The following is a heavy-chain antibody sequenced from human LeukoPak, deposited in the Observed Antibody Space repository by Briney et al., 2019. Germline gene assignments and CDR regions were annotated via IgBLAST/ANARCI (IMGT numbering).Heavy chain of an antibody. CDR2: IYYSGST. J-gene: IGHJ4*02. V-gene: IGHV4-39*02. Sequence: PSETLSLTCTVSGGSISSSSYYWGWIRQPPGKGLEWIGGIYYSGSTYYNPSLKSRLTISVDTSKNQLLLNLRSVTAADTAMYYCAREFNGSPDYLGQGTLVTVSS. D-gene: IGHD6-25*01. CDR3: AREFNGSPDY. CDR1: GGSISSSSYY.